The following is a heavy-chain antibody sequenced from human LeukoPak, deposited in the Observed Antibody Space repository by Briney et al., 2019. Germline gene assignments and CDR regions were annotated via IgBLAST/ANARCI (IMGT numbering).Heavy chain of an antibody. CDR3: ARGIAAASERALDI. CDR2: IYTSGST. J-gene: IGHJ3*02. D-gene: IGHD6-13*01. V-gene: IGHV4-4*07. CDR1: GGSISSYY. Sequence: SETLSLTCTVSGGSISSYYWSWIRQPAGKGLEWIGRIYTSGSTNYNPSLKSRVTMSVDTSKNQFSLKLTSVTAADTAVYYCARGIAAASERALDIWGQGTTVTVSS.